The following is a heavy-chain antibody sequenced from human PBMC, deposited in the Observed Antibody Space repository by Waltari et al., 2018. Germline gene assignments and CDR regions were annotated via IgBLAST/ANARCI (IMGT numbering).Heavy chain of an antibody. CDR3: ARDRAAFDI. CDR2: IYYSGST. CDR1: GGSISSHY. V-gene: IGHV4-59*11. Sequence: QVQLQESGPGLVKPSETLSLPCTVSGGSISSHYWSWIRQPPGKGLEWIGYIYYSGSTNYNPSLKSRVTISVDTSKNQFPLKLSSVTAADTAVYYCARDRAAFDIWGQGTMVTVSS. J-gene: IGHJ3*02.